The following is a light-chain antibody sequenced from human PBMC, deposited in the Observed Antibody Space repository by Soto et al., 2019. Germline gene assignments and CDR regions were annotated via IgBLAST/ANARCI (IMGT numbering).Light chain of an antibody. V-gene: IGKV1-39*01. CDR1: QSIRAY. CDR2: GAT. J-gene: IGKJ4*01. Sequence: DIQMTQSPSSLSASVGDTVTISCRASQSIRAYLNWYQHKPGKAPKILIYGATSLHSGVPSRFSGSGSGTDFSLTIRSLQPEDFATYYCQQAFSVTPLTFGGGTKVEI. CDR3: QQAFSVTPLT.